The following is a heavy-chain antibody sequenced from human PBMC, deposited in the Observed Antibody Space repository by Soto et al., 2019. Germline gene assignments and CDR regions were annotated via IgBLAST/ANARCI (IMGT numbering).Heavy chain of an antibody. Sequence: SETLSLTCTVSGGSISSSSYYWGWIRQPPGKGLEWIGSIYYSGSTYYNPSLKSRVTISVDTSKNQFSLKLSSVTAADTAVYHCARHVRPREPVLRYFDWSPEYGMDVWGQGTTVTVSS. CDR3: ARHVRPREPVLRYFDWSPEYGMDV. V-gene: IGHV4-39*01. CDR2: IYYSGST. CDR1: GGSISSSSYY. D-gene: IGHD3-9*01. J-gene: IGHJ6*02.